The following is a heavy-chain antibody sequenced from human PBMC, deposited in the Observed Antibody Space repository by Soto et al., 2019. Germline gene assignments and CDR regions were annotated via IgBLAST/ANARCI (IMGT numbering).Heavy chain of an antibody. CDR2: IYYSGST. CDR1: GGSISTYY. V-gene: IGHV4-59*08. Sequence: QVQLQESGPGLVKPSETLSLTCTVSGGSISTYYWNWIRQPPGKGLEWVGYIYYSGSTNYSPSLRSRSPKSEDTPRTQFPLKLTSVTATDTAVYYGARKGPSGYYITAAFDLWGQGTMVPSLQ. D-gene: IGHD3-22*01. J-gene: IGHJ3*01. CDR3: ARKGPSGYYITAAFDL.